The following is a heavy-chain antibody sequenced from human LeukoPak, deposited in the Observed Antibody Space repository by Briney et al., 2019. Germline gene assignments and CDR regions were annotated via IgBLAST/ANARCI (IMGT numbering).Heavy chain of an antibody. V-gene: IGHV3-21*01. CDR3: ARAKTGSNYAFDI. CDR1: GFTFSSYS. J-gene: IGHJ3*02. Sequence: GGSLRLSCAASGFTFSSYSINWVRQAPGKGLEWVSSISSSSSYIYYADSVKGRFTISRDNAKNSLYLQMNSLRAEDTAVYYCARAKTGSNYAFDIWGQGTMVTVSS. D-gene: IGHD7-27*01. CDR2: ISSSSSYI.